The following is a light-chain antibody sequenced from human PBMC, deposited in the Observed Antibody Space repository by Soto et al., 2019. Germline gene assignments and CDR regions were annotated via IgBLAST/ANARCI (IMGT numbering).Light chain of an antibody. Sequence: DIQRTQSPSTLSASVGDRVTITCRASQSISSWLAWYQKKPGKAPKLLIYDASSLESGVPSRFSGSGSGTEFTLTISSLQPDELATYYCQQYNSYSWTFGQGTKVDI. V-gene: IGKV1-5*01. J-gene: IGKJ1*01. CDR1: QSISSW. CDR2: DAS. CDR3: QQYNSYSWT.